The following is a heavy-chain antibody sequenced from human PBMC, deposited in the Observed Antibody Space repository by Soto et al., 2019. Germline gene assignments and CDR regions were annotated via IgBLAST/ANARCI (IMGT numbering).Heavy chain of an antibody. CDR1: GFTFSSYD. D-gene: IGHD6-13*01. CDR3: ARSPSSIAAAGLDY. V-gene: IGHV3-13*04. Sequence: EVQLVESGGGLVQPGGSLRLSCAASGFTFSSYDMHWVRQATGKGLEWVSAIGTAGDTYYPGSVKGRFTISRENAKNSLYLQMNSLRAGDTAVYYCARSPSSIAAAGLDYWGQGTLVTVSS. J-gene: IGHJ4*02. CDR2: IGTAGDT.